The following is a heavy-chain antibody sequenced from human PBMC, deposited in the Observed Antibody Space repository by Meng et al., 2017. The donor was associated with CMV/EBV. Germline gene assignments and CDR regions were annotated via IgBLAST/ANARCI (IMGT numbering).Heavy chain of an antibody. CDR3: ARQMRDDSSGWYAFDY. J-gene: IGHJ4*02. CDR1: GYSFTSYW. CDR2: FYPGDSDT. Sequence: KVSCKGSGYSFTSYWIGWVRQMPGKGLEWMGIFYPGDSDTRYSPSFQGQVTISADKSISTAYLQWSSLKASDTAMYYCARQMRDDSSGWYAFDYWGQGTLVTVSS. V-gene: IGHV5-51*01. D-gene: IGHD6-19*01.